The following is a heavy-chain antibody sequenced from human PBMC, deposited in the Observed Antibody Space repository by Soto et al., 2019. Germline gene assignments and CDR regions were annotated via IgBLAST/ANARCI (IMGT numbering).Heavy chain of an antibody. D-gene: IGHD3-3*01. CDR1: GYTFTSYA. CDR2: INAGNGNT. V-gene: IGHV1-3*01. J-gene: IGHJ6*02. Sequence: ASVKVSCKASGYTFTSYAMHWVRQAPGQRLEWMGWINAGNGNTKYSQKFQGRVTITRDTSASTAYMELSSLRSEDTAVYYCARPKYDFWSGSLHGLAVWGQGTTVTVSS. CDR3: ARPKYDFWSGSLHGLAV.